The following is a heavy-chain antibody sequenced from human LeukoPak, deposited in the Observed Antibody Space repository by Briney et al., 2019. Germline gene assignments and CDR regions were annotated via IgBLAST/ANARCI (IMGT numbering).Heavy chain of an antibody. Sequence: SETLSLTCTVSGGSISSYYWSWIRQPPGKGLEWIGYIYYSGSTNYNPSLKSRVTISVDTSKNQFSLKLSSVTAADTAVYYCARGGLGGYYFDYWGQGTLVTVSS. J-gene: IGHJ4*02. V-gene: IGHV4-59*01. CDR3: ARGGLGGYYFDY. CDR1: GGSISSYY. CDR2: IYYSGST. D-gene: IGHD3-16*01.